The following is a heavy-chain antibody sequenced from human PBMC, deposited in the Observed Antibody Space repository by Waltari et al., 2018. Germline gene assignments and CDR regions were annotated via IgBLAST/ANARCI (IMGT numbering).Heavy chain of an antibody. D-gene: IGHD3-3*01. CDR1: GFTFTSSA. Sequence: QMQLVQSGPEVKKPGTSVKVSCKASGFTFTSSAVQWVRQARGKRLEWIGWIVVGSGNTNYAQKFQERVTITRDMSTSTAYMELSSLRSEDTAVYYCAAVPRPSVLRFLEWLHFDYWGQGTLVTVSS. CDR2: IVVGSGNT. J-gene: IGHJ4*02. CDR3: AAVPRPSVLRFLEWLHFDY. V-gene: IGHV1-58*01.